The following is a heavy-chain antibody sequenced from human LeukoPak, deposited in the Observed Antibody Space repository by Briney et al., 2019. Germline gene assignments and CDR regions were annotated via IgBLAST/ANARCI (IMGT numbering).Heavy chain of an antibody. D-gene: IGHD4-23*01. CDR3: AGGNSGYNWFDP. Sequence: ASVKVSCKASGYTFTAYGITWVRQAPGQGLEWMGWSSAYNGDTNQAQKFQGRVTMTTDTSTSTAYMELRSLRSDDTAVYYCAGGNSGYNWFDPWGQGTPVTVSS. J-gene: IGHJ5*02. CDR1: GYTFTAYG. CDR2: SSAYNGDT. V-gene: IGHV1-18*01.